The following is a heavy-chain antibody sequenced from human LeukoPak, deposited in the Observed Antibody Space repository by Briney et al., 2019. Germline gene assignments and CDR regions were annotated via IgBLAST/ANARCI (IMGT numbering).Heavy chain of an antibody. CDR3: ASRSRRGIAAAD. J-gene: IGHJ4*02. V-gene: IGHV4-34*01. Sequence: TSETLSLTCAVYGGSFSGYYWSWIRQPPGKGLEWNGEINHSGRTNNNPSLKSRVTISVDTTKNQFSLKLSSATAADTALYYCASRSRRGIAAADWGQGTLVTVSS. CDR1: GGSFSGYY. CDR2: INHSGRT. D-gene: IGHD6-13*01.